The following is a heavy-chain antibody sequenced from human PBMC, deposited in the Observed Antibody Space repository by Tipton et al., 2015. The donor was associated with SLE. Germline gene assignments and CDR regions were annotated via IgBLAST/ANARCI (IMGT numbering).Heavy chain of an antibody. CDR1: GGSISSSDYY. Sequence: TLSLTYTISGGSISSSDYYWGWIRQPPGKGLEWIGSMYYRGSTYYNPSLESRVTMSLDTSKNQFSLKLSSVTAADTAVYYCARGFRMNFWSGYFYFDYWGQGTLVTVSS. J-gene: IGHJ4*02. V-gene: IGHV4-39*07. D-gene: IGHD3-3*01. CDR2: MYYRGST. CDR3: ARGFRMNFWSGYFYFDY.